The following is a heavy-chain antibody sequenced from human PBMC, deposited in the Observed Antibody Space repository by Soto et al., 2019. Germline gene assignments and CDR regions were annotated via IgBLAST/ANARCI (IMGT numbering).Heavy chain of an antibody. CDR1: GFTFSSYG. Sequence: GGSLRLSCAASGFTFSSYGIHWVRQAPGKGLGWVAVISYDGSNKYYAGSVKGRFTISRDNSKNTLYLQMNSLRAEDTAVYYCAKDSTVTPPYYFDYWGQGTLVTVSS. CDR3: AKDSTVTPPYYFDY. J-gene: IGHJ4*02. V-gene: IGHV3-30*18. CDR2: ISYDGSNK. D-gene: IGHD4-17*01.